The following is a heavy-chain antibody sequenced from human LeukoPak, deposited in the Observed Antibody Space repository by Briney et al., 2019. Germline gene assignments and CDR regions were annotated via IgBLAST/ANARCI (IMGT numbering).Heavy chain of an antibody. Sequence: SQTLSLTCTVSGGSISSGDYYWSWIRQPPGKGLEWIGYIYYSGSTYYNPSLKSRVTISVDTSKNQFSLKLSSVTAADTAVYYCARGPICGYTTCYARYYFDYWGQGTLVTVSS. CDR3: ARGPICGYTTCYARYYFDY. D-gene: IGHD2-2*01. CDR1: GGSISSGDYY. CDR2: IYYSGST. V-gene: IGHV4-30-4*01. J-gene: IGHJ4*02.